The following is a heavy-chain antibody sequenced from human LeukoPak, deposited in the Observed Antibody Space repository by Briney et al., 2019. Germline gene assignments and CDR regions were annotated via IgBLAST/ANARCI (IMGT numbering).Heavy chain of an antibody. Sequence: GGALRLSCAASGFTFSTYSMNWVRQAPGKGLVWISRINTDASFVTYADSVKGRFTISRDSAKNTLYLQMNGLRAEDTAVYFCTMRGGYSSPFDYWGQGALVTVSS. CDR1: GFTFSTYS. CDR3: TMRGGYSSPFDY. D-gene: IGHD2-21*01. V-gene: IGHV3-74*01. CDR2: INTDASFV. J-gene: IGHJ4*02.